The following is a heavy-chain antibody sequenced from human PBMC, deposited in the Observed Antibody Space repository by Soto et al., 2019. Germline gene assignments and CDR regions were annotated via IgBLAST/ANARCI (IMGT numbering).Heavy chain of an antibody. CDR3: ARDRVSDFWTSAAFDI. CDR2: IYYSGST. V-gene: IGHV4-31*03. Sequence: SETLSLTCTVSCGSISSGGYYWSWIRQHPGKGLEWIGYIYYSGSTYYNPSLKSRVTISVDTSKNQFSLKLSSVSAADTAVYYCARDRVSDFWTSAAFDIWGQGTMVTVSS. CDR1: CGSISSGGYY. J-gene: IGHJ3*02. D-gene: IGHD3-3*01.